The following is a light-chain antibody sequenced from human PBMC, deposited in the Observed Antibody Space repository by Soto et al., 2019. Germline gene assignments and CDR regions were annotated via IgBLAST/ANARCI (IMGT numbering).Light chain of an antibody. V-gene: IGKV3D-15*01. CDR3: QQYNKWPRT. CDR1: QSVNTF. Sequence: EIVLTQSPATLSLSPGERASLSCRASQSVNTFLCWYQQKPGQAPRLLIYGASARATGIPAKFSGSGSGTEFTLTISSLQSEDFAVYYCQQYNKWPRTFGQGTKVDIK. CDR2: GAS. J-gene: IGKJ1*01.